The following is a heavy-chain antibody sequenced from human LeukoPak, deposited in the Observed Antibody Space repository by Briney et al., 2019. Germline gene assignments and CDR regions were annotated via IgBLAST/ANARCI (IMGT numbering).Heavy chain of an antibody. D-gene: IGHD1-14*01. Sequence: GVALRLSCVASGFSFSFYWMHWVRQDPGKGLVCVSRISSVGSGTKYVDSVKGRFTISRDNGKNTLYLEMNSLRVEDTAVYYCARDQTQAGPTTVDHWGQGTQVTVSS. J-gene: IGHJ4*02. CDR1: GFSFSFYW. CDR3: ARDQTQAGPTTVDH. V-gene: IGHV3-74*01. CDR2: ISSVGSGT.